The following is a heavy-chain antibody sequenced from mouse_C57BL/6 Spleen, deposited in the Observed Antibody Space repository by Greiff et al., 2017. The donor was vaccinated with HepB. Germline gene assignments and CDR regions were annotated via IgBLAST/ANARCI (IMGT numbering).Heavy chain of an antibody. Sequence: EVKLQESGPGLVKPSQSLSLTCSVTGYSITSGYYWNWIRQFPGNKLEWMGYISYDGSNNYNPSLKNRISITRDTSKNQFFLKLNSVTTEDTATYYCARRGYYYGSSFYDYWGQGTTLTVSS. V-gene: IGHV3-6*01. CDR3: ARRGYYYGSSFYDY. CDR1: GYSITSGYY. J-gene: IGHJ2*01. CDR2: ISYDGSN. D-gene: IGHD1-1*01.